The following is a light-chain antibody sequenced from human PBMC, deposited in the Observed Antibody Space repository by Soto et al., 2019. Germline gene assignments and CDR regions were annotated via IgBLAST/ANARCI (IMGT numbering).Light chain of an antibody. Sequence: QSVLTQPPSASVTPGQRVTLSCSGSSSNIGSNTVHWYQQLPRTAPQLIIYSNTQRPSGVPDRFSGSTSGTSASLAISGRQSEDEADYYCAAWDDSLNGVVFGGGTKLTVL. CDR3: AAWDDSLNGVV. CDR1: SSNIGSNT. J-gene: IGLJ2*01. V-gene: IGLV1-44*01. CDR2: SNT.